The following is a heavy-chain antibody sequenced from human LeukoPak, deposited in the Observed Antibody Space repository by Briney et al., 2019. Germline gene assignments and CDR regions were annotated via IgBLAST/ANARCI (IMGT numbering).Heavy chain of an antibody. J-gene: IGHJ5*02. CDR1: GFTFSNYG. CDR2: VSYDESNK. D-gene: IGHD3-10*01. CDR3: AKGSYYYASGSFHWFDP. Sequence: PGGSLRLSCAASGFTFSNYGMHWVRQAPGKGLEWVAVVSYDESNKYYADSVEGRFTISRDNSKNTLYLQMNSLRVEDTAMYYCAKGSYYYASGSFHWFDPRGQGTLVTVSS. V-gene: IGHV3-30*18.